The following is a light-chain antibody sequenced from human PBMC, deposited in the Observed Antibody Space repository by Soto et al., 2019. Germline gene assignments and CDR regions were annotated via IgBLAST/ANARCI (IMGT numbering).Light chain of an antibody. CDR3: QQYSKYPWT. V-gene: IGKV1-5*03. CDR1: QSIDQW. CDR2: KAS. J-gene: IGKJ1*01. Sequence: GERVTVTCRASQSIDQWLAWYQQKPGKAPKLLMYKASLLQSGIPSRFSGSGSGTEFTLTISSLQSDDVASYYCQQYSKYPWTFGQGTKVEV.